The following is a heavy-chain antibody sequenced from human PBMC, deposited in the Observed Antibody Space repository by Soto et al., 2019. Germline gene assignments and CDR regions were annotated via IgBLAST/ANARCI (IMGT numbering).Heavy chain of an antibody. CDR3: ARQAVYYSYGMDV. Sequence: QVQLQESGPGLVKPSETLSLTCTVSGGSISSYYWSWIRQPPGKGLEWIGYIYYSGSTNYNPSLKSRVTLSVDTSKNQFSLKLSSVTAADTAVYYCARQAVYYSYGMDVWGQGTTVTVSS. V-gene: IGHV4-59*08. CDR2: IYYSGST. CDR1: GGSISSYY. D-gene: IGHD4-17*01. J-gene: IGHJ6*02.